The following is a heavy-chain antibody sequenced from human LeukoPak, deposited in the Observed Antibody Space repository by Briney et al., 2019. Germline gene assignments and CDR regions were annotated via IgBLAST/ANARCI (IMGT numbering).Heavy chain of an antibody. D-gene: IGHD2-15*01. J-gene: IGHJ4*02. CDR3: AKGYCSGGSCWDYFDY. CDR2: ISYDGSNK. CDR1: GFTFSSYA. Sequence: GGSLRLSCAASGFTFSSYAMHWVRQAPGKGLEWVAIISYDGSNKYYSDSVKGRFTISRDISKNTLYLQMNSLRAEDTAVYYCAKGYCSGGSCWDYFDYWGQGTLVTVSS. V-gene: IGHV3-30*04.